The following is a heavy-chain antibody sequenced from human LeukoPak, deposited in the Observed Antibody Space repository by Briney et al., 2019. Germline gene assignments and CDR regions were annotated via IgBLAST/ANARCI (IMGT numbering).Heavy chain of an antibody. CDR3: ARDRWFDP. Sequence: PSETLSLTCTVSGGSISSYYWSWIRQPPGKGLESIGYIYYTGSANYNPSLKSRVTISLDTSKNQFSLKLTSVTAADTAVYYCARDRWFDPWGQGTLVTVSS. J-gene: IGHJ5*02. CDR1: GGSISSYY. CDR2: IYYTGSA. V-gene: IGHV4-59*12.